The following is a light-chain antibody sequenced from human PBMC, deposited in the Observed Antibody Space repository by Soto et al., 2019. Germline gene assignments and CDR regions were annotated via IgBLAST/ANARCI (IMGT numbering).Light chain of an antibody. CDR1: QSVSND. CDR3: QQYNKWPRT. J-gene: IGKJ1*01. CDR2: GAS. Sequence: EIVMTQSPATLSVSPGERVTLSCRASQSVSNDLAWYQQKPGPAPGLLIYGASTRATGIPARFSGSGSGTEFTLTINSLQSEDFAVYYCQQYNKWPRTFGQGTKVEIK. V-gene: IGKV3-15*01.